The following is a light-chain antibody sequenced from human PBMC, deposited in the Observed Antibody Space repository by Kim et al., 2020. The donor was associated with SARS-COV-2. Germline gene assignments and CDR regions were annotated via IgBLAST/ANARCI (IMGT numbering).Light chain of an antibody. Sequence: VTVSCSGSSSNIGSNYVYWYQQRPGTAPKLLIYSNNQRPSGVPDRFSGSKSGTSASLAISGLRSEDEADYYCAAWDDSLSGSVFGGGTQLTVL. CDR1: SSNIGSNY. CDR3: AAWDDSLSGSV. V-gene: IGLV1-47*02. CDR2: SNN. J-gene: IGLJ2*01.